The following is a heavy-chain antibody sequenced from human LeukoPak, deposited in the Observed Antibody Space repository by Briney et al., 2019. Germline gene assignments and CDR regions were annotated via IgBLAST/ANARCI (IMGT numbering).Heavy chain of an antibody. CDR1: GFTFDDYA. V-gene: IGHV3-43D*03. D-gene: IGHD4-11*01. CDR3: AKDSNDYYYYYMDV. Sequence: PGGSLRLSCAASGFTFDDYAMHWVRQAPGKGLEWVSLISWDGGSTYYADSVKGRFTISRDNSKNSLYLQMNSLRAEDTALYYCAKDSNDYYYYYMDVWGKGTTVTVSS. J-gene: IGHJ6*03. CDR2: ISWDGGST.